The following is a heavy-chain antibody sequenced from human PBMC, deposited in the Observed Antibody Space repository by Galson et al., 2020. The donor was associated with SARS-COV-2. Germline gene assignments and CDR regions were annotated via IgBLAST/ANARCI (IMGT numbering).Heavy chain of an antibody. CDR3: ATEKYYVIGRYGALDI. CDR2: ISRGSTFI. J-gene: IGHJ3*02. D-gene: IGHD1-26*01. CDR1: GSTFSSYT. V-gene: IGHV3-21*01. Sequence: GGSLRLPCVASGSTFSSYTLNWVRQAPGKGLEWVASISRGSTFILYADSVEGRFTVSRDNAENSLYLQLNSLRVDDTAVYYCATEKYYVIGRYGALDIWGQGTSVTVS.